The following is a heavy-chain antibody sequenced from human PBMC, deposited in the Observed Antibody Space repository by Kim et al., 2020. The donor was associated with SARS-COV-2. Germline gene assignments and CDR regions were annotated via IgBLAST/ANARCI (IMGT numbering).Heavy chain of an antibody. D-gene: IGHD2-2*02. CDR1: GYTFTSYD. J-gene: IGHJ5*02. CDR2: ISAYNGNT. V-gene: IGHV1-18*01. Sequence: ASVKVSCKASGYTFTSYDISWVRQAPGQGLEWMGWISAYNGNTNYAQKLQGRVTMTTDTSTSTAYMELRSLGSDDTAVYYCARGVYCSSTSCYNNWFDPWGQGTLVTVSS. CDR3: ARGVYCSSTSCYNNWFDP.